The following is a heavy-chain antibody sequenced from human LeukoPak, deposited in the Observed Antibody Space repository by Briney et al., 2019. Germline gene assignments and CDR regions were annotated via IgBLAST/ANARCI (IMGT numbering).Heavy chain of an antibody. CDR3: ARARYCSGGSCYPYYYYYMDV. CDR2: IIPIFGTA. D-gene: IGHD2-15*01. J-gene: IGHJ6*03. V-gene: IGHV1-69*01. Sequence: ASVKVSCKASGGTFSSYAISRVRQAPGQGLEWMGGIIPIFGTANYAQKFQGRVTITADESTSTAYMELSSLRSEDTAVYYCARARYCSGGSCYPYYYYYMDVWGKGTTVTVSS. CDR1: GGTFSSYA.